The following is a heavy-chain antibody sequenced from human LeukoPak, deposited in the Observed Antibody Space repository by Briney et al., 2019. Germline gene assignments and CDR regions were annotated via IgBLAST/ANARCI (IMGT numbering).Heavy chain of an antibody. Sequence: SQTLSLTCAVSGGSISSGGYSWSWIRQPPGKGLEWIGYIYHSGSTYYNPSLKSRVTISVDRSKNQFSLKLSSVTAADTAVYYCARDHSSGWYSFDYWGQGTLVTVSS. CDR1: GGSISSGGYS. J-gene: IGHJ4*02. V-gene: IGHV4-30-2*01. CDR2: IYHSGST. CDR3: ARDHSSGWYSFDY. D-gene: IGHD6-19*01.